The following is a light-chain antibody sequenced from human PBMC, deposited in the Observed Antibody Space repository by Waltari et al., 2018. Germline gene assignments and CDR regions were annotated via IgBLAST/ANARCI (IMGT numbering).Light chain of an antibody. J-gene: IGLJ1*01. CDR3: CFYTSRFYV. V-gene: IGLV2-18*01. CDR1: SSDVGTNNR. Sequence: QSALTQPPSVSGTPGQSVTISCTGTSSDVGTNNRVSWYQQSPGSAPKLWIYEVTNRPSGVPDRFSGTKSGNTASLTISGLQAEDEADYYCCFYTSRFYVFGPGTKVTVL. CDR2: EVT.